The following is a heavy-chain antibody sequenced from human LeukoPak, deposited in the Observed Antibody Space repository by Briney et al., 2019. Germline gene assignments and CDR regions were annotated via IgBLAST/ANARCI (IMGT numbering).Heavy chain of an antibody. CDR2: IKPSSGNT. D-gene: IGHD2-8*02. CDR1: GYTFTGYY. J-gene: IGHJ4*02. Sequence: ASVKVSCKASGYTFTGYYIHWVRQAPGQGLEWMGWIKPSSGNTGYAQKFQGRVTITRNTSISTAYMELSSLRSEDTAVYYCARERRYWFDYWGQGTLVTVSS. V-gene: IGHV1-8*03. CDR3: ARERRYWFDY.